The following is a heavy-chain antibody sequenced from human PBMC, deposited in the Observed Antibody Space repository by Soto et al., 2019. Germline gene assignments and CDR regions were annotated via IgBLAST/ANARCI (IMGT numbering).Heavy chain of an antibody. J-gene: IGHJ6*03. CDR3: ATSIYSTSWFGHYNMDV. V-gene: IGHV1-18*01. Sequence: QVHLVQSGAEVKKPGAPVKVSCKTSGYTFRSQGITWVRQAPGQGLEWMGCIRVYNGKTYYEESLQGRVTMTTDTSTSTAYMELRNLRSDDTAVYYCATSIYSTSWFGHYNMDVWGQGTTVTVSS. CDR1: GYTFRSQG. D-gene: IGHD2-21*01. CDR2: IRVYNGKT.